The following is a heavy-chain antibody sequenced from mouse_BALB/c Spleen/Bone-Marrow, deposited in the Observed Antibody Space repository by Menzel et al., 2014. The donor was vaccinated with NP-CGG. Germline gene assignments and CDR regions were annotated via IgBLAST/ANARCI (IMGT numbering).Heavy chain of an antibody. J-gene: IGHJ4*01. D-gene: IGHD2-12*01. CDR3: AREGDYRGAMDH. V-gene: IGHV5-9-1*01. CDR1: GFTFSPYA. CDR2: ISSGGGYT. Sequence: EVMLVESGGGLVKPGGSLKLSCAASGFTFSPYAMSWVRQTPEKGLEWVATISSGGGYTYYPDSLTGRFSISRDNAKKTLYLQMSSLRFEDSAIYYCAREGDYRGAMDHWGQGTLVTVSS.